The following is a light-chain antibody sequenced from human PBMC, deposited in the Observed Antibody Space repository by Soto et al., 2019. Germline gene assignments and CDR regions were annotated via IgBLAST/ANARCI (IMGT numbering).Light chain of an antibody. V-gene: IGKV3-11*01. CDR3: QQRSNWPFT. J-gene: IGKJ5*01. CDR2: DAS. CDR1: QSVRSN. Sequence: EIVMKQSPATLSVSTRERATLSCRASQSVRSNLAWYHQKPGQAPRLLIYDASNRATGIPARFSGSGSVTDFTLTISSLEPEDFAVYYCQQRSNWPFTFGQGTRLEIK.